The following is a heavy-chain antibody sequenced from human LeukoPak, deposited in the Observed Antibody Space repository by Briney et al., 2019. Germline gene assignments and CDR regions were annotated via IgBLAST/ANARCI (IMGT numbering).Heavy chain of an antibody. D-gene: IGHD3-10*01. CDR2: IYYSGST. CDR1: GGSISSYY. J-gene: IGHJ4*02. Sequence: SETLSLTCTVSGGSISSYYWSWIRQPPGKGLEWIGYIYYSGSTNYNPSLKTRVTILVDTSKNQFSLKLSSVTAADTAVYYCARWGSNMAREKGDHWGQGTLVTVSS. CDR3: ARWGSNMAREKGDH. V-gene: IGHV4-59*08.